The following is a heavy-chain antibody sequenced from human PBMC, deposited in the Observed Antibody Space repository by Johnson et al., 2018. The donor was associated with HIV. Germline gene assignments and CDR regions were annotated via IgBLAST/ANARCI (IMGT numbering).Heavy chain of an antibody. CDR3: ARGRKTVTTVRPSAFDI. Sequence: VQLVESGGGLVQPGGSLRLSCAASGFNVSSNYMSWVRQAPGKGLEWVAVISYDGSNKYYADSVKGRFTISRDNSKNTLYLQMNSLRAEDTAVYYCARGRKTVTTVRPSAFDIWGQGTMVTVSS. J-gene: IGHJ3*02. CDR1: GFNVSSNY. CDR2: ISYDGSNK. D-gene: IGHD4-17*01. V-gene: IGHV3-30-3*01.